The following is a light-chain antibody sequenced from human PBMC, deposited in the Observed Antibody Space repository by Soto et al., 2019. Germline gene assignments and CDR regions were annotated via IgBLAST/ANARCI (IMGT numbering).Light chain of an antibody. CDR3: QSYDNSLSHVV. CDR1: RSNIGSYYD. CDR2: SDN. Sequence: QSVLTQPPSVSGAPGQRVTIPCTGSRSNIGSYYDVHWYQQLPGTVPKLLIYSDNNRPSGVPDRFSGSKSGTSASLAITGLQAEDEADYYCQSYDNSLSHVVFGGGTKLTVL. V-gene: IGLV1-40*01. J-gene: IGLJ2*01.